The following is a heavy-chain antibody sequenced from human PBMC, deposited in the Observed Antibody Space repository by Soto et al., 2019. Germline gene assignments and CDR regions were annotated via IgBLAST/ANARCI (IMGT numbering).Heavy chain of an antibody. D-gene: IGHD3-22*01. CDR1: GYSFTSYW. V-gene: IGHV5-10-1*01. CDR2: IDPSDSYT. J-gene: IGHJ3*02. Sequence: GESLKISCKGSGYSFTSYWISWVRQMPGKGLEWMGRIDPSDSYTNYSPSFQGHVTISADKSISTAYLQWSSLKASDTAMYYCARHGYYDSSGDAFDIWGQGTMVTVSS. CDR3: ARHGYYDSSGDAFDI.